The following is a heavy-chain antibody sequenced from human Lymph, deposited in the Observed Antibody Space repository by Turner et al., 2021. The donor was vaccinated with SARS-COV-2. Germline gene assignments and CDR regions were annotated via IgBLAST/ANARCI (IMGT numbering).Heavy chain of an antibody. CDR2: IYYRGST. CDR3: ARGFDY. J-gene: IGHJ4*02. CDR1: GGSISSYY. V-gene: IGHV4-59*08. Sequence: QVQLPESGPGLVKPSETLSLTCTVSGGSISSYYWSWIRQPPGKGLEWIGYIYYRGSTNYNPSLKSRVTISVDTSKNQFSLRLSSVTAADTAVYYCARGFDYWGQGTLVTVSS.